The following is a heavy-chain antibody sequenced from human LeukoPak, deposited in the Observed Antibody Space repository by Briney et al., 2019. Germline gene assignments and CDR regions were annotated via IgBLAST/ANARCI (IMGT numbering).Heavy chain of an antibody. CDR2: IIPDSGGA. D-gene: IGHD2-15*01. Sequence: GASVTVSCKTSGYTFTNYYVHWVRQAPGQGLEWMGYIIPDSGGADYDQRFQGRVTMARDKSISTVYMELRSLRSDDTAIYYCSTEDKYCLGGNCGKYWGQGTLVTVPS. CDR1: GYTFTNYY. J-gene: IGHJ4*02. V-gene: IGHV1-2*02. CDR3: STEDKYCLGGNCGKY.